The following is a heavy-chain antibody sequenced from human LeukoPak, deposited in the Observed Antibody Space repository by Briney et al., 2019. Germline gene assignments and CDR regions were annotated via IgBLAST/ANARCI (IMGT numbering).Heavy chain of an antibody. CDR2: IIPIFGTA. Sequence: SVKVSCKASGGTFSSYAISWVRQAPGQGPEWMGGIIPIFGTANYAQKFQGRVTITADESTSTAYMELSSLRSEDTAVYYCARSITMVRGAPRGYYYGMDVWGQGTTVTVSS. CDR3: ARSITMVRGAPRGYYYGMDV. D-gene: IGHD3-10*01. CDR1: GGTFSSYA. J-gene: IGHJ6*02. V-gene: IGHV1-69*01.